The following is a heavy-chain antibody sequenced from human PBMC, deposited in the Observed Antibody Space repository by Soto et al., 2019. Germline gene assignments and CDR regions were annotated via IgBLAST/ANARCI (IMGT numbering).Heavy chain of an antibody. V-gene: IGHV1-58*01. Sequence: QMQLVQSGPEVKKPGTSVKVTCTASGFTFTSSAVQWVRQARGQRLEWIGWIVVGSGNTNYAQKFQERVTITRDMSTSTAYMELSSLRSEDTAVYYCAAAGNEYYDCWSGYWNWGQGTLVTVSS. CDR2: IVVGSGNT. J-gene: IGHJ4*02. D-gene: IGHD3-3*01. CDR3: AAAGNEYYDCWSGYWN. CDR1: GFTFTSSA.